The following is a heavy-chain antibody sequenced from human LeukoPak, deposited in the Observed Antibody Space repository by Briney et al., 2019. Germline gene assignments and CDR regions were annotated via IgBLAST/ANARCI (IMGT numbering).Heavy chain of an antibody. D-gene: IGHD5-12*01. CDR3: ASEANSGYIFYY. J-gene: IGHJ4*02. CDR1: GGSISSYY. Sequence: SETLSLTCTVSGGSISSYYWSWIRQPPGKGLEWIGYIYYSGSTNYNPSLKSRVTISIDTSKNQFSLKLSSVTAADTAVYYRASEANSGYIFYYWGQGTLVTVSS. V-gene: IGHV4-59*01. CDR2: IYYSGST.